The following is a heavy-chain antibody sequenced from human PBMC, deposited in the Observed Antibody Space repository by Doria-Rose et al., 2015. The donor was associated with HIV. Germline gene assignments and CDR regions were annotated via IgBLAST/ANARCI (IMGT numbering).Heavy chain of an antibody. CDR1: GVSLSSPGMG. Sequence: SGPVLVKPTETLTLTCTVSGVSLSSPGMGVSWIRQPPGKALEWLANIFSDDERSYNTSLKSRLTIYRGTSKSQVVLTMTDMDPVDTATYYCARIKSSRWYHKYYFDFWGQGTLVIVSA. CDR2: IFSDDER. D-gene: IGHD6-13*01. CDR3: ARIKSSRWYHKYYFDF. J-gene: IGHJ4*02. V-gene: IGHV2-26*01.